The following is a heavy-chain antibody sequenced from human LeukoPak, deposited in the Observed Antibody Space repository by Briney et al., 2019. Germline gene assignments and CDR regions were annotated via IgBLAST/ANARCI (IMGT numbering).Heavy chain of an antibody. V-gene: IGHV3-23*01. Sequence: SGGSLRLSCAASGFTFSSYAMSWVRQAPGKGLEWVSAISGSGGSTYYADSVKGRFTISRDNSKNTLYLQMNSLRAEDTAVYYCAKDSTWGTVVRIGYFDYWGQGTLVTVSS. J-gene: IGHJ4*02. CDR3: AKDSTWGTVVRIGYFDY. CDR2: ISGSGGST. D-gene: IGHD4-23*01. CDR1: GFTFSSYA.